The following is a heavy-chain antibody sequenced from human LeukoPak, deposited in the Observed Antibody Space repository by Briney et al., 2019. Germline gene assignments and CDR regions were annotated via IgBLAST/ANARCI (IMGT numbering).Heavy chain of an antibody. Sequence: SETLSLTCAVCGGSFSGYYWSWIRQPPGKGLEWIGEINHSGSTNYNPSLKSRVTISVDTSKNQFSLKLSSVTAADTAVYYCARGQLRFLTHHPSGWVHWGQGTLVTVSS. D-gene: IGHD3-3*01. CDR2: INHSGST. V-gene: IGHV4-34*01. J-gene: IGHJ4*02. CDR3: ARGQLRFLTHHPSGWVH. CDR1: GGSFSGYY.